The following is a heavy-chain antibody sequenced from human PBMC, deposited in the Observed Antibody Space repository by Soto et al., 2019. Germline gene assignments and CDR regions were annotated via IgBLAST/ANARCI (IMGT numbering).Heavy chain of an antibody. CDR3: AAYNSTLGTFDI. CDR1: GGSLNSYY. V-gene: IGHV4-4*07. Sequence: KPSETLSLTCTVSGGSLNSYYWTWIRQPAGKGLEWIGRIFTSGSTNYNPSLKSRVTMSVDTSKNQFSLKLSSVTAADTAVYYCAAYNSTLGTFDIWGQGTMVTVSS. D-gene: IGHD6-13*01. J-gene: IGHJ3*02. CDR2: IFTSGST.